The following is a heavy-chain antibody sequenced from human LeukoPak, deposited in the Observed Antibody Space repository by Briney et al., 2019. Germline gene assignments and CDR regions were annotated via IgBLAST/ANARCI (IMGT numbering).Heavy chain of an antibody. D-gene: IGHD4-17*01. CDR2: ISAGADST. J-gene: IGHJ5*01. V-gene: IGHV3-23*01. Sequence: GGSLRLSCAASTFTFSSYAMSWVRQAPGKGLEWVSAISAGADSTYYADSVQGRFTISRDNSKNTLFLQMSVLRAEGTAVYFCARGAYGDSDSWGQGTLVTVSS. CDR1: TFTFSSYA. CDR3: ARGAYGDSDS.